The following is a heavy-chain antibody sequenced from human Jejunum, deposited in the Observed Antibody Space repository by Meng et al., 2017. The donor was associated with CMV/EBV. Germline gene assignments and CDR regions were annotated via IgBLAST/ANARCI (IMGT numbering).Heavy chain of an antibody. V-gene: IGHV4-30-4*01. CDR2: ISYREST. CDR1: SISTGGYC. J-gene: IGHJ5*02. Sequence: SISTGGYCWSWVRQPAGEGLERVRYISYRESTFYNTSLQSRVAITLDTSKNQFSLRVNSVTAADTAVYYCTSSSENYNVLGTWFNPWGQGSLVTVSS. CDR3: TSSSENYNVLGTWFNP. D-gene: IGHD3-10*01.